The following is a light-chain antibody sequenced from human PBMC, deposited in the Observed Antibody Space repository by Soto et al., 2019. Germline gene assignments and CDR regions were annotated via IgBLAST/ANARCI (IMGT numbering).Light chain of an antibody. CDR2: AAS. CDR1: QDISNY. J-gene: IGKJ4*01. V-gene: IGKV1-12*01. CDR3: QQADLFPLT. Sequence: DIQMTQSTSSVSASVGDRVVITCRASQDISNYLAWYQHKPGDAPELLIYAASRLKRGVPSRFSGSGSGTFFTLIIDSLQLEDFATYYCQQADLFPLTFGGGTKVEI.